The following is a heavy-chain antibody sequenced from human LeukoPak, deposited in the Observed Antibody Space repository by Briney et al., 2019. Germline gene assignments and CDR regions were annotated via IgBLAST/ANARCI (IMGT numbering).Heavy chain of an antibody. CDR2: IRSKANSYAT. Sequence: GGSLRLSCAASGFTFSGSAMHWVRQASGKGLEWVGRIRSKANSYATAYAASVKGRFTISRDDSKNTAYLQMNSLRAEDTAVYYCARDSLLRGSWAFDIWGQGTMVTVSS. CDR3: ARDSLLRGSWAFDI. D-gene: IGHD3-22*01. CDR1: GFTFSGSA. V-gene: IGHV3-73*01. J-gene: IGHJ3*02.